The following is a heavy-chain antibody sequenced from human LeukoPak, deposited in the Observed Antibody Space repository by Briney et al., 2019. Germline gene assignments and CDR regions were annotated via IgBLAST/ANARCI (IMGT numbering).Heavy chain of an antibody. V-gene: IGHV1-2*04. D-gene: IGHD2-8*01. J-gene: IGHJ4*02. CDR2: INPNSGGT. CDR3: ARVTDIVLILLDY. Sequence: ASVKVSCKASGYTFTGYYMHWVRQAPGQGLEWMGWINPNSGGTNYAQKFQGWVTMTRDTSISTAYMELSRLRSDDTAVYYCARVTDIVLILLDYWGQGTLVTVSS. CDR1: GYTFTGYY.